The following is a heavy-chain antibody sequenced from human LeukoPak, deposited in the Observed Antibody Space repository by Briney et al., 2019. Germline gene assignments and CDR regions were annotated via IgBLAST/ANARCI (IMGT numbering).Heavy chain of an antibody. CDR3: ARDRGITMVRGVKSNSFDY. V-gene: IGHV1-69*04. D-gene: IGHD3-10*01. J-gene: IGHJ4*02. CDR1: GGAFSSYT. Sequence: SVKVSCKASGGAFSSYTISWVRQAPGQGLEWMGRIIPILGIANYAQKFQGRVTITADKSTSTAYMELSSLRSEDTAVYYCARDRGITMVRGVKSNSFDYWGQGTLVTVSS. CDR2: IIPILGIA.